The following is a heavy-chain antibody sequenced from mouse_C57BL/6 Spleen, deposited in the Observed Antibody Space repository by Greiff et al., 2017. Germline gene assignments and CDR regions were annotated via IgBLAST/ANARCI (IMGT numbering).Heavy chain of an antibody. D-gene: IGHD1-1*01. CDR3: ARAVITTVEVDY. V-gene: IGHV1-26*01. CDR1: GYTFTDYY. CDR2: INPNNGGT. J-gene: IGHJ2*01. Sequence: EVQLQQSGPELVKPGASVKISCKASGYTFTDYYMNWVKQSHGKSLEWIGDINPNNGGTSYNQKFKGKATLTVDKSSSTAYMELRSLTSEDSAVYYCARAVITTVEVDYWGQGTTLTVSS.